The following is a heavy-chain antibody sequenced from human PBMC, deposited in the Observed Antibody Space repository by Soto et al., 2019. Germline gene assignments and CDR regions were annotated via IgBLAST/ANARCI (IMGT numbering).Heavy chain of an antibody. J-gene: IGHJ4*02. V-gene: IGHV3-21*01. CDR1: GFTFSRDS. CDR3: ARVAY. CDR2: ISSGSSDT. Sequence: GGSLRLSCEASGFTFSRDSMNWVRQVPGKGLEWVASISSGSSDTWYADSVKGRFIISRDNAQNSLFLQMNTLRPEDTAIYYCARVAYWGPGTKVTVYS.